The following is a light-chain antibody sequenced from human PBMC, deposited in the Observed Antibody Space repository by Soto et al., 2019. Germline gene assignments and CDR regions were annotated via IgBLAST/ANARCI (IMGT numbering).Light chain of an antibody. V-gene: IGLV2-8*01. CDR1: ISDIGGYNS. J-gene: IGLJ1*01. Sequence: QSVLAQPASVSGSPGQSITISCTGTISDIGGYNSVSWYQQHPGKAPKVMIYDVTKRPSGVPDRFSGSKSGNTASLTVSALQAEDEADYYCSSFTDGNNLVFGTGTKVTVL. CDR3: SSFTDGNNLV. CDR2: DVT.